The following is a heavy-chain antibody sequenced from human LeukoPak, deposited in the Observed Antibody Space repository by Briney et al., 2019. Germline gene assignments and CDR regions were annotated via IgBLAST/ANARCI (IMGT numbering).Heavy chain of an antibody. D-gene: IGHD2-15*01. J-gene: IGHJ4*02. CDR1: GFTFRSYW. CDR2: IKQDGSEK. CDR3: ARDGGPFDY. V-gene: IGHV3-7*01. Sequence: GGSLRLSCGASGFTFRSYWMSWVRQAPGRGLEWVANIKQDGSEKYYVDSVKGRFTISRDNAKKSLYLQMNSLRAEDTAVYYCARDGGPFDYWGQGTLVTVSS.